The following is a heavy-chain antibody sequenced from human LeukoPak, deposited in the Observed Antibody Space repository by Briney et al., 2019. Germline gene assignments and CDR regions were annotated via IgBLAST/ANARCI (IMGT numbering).Heavy chain of an antibody. J-gene: IGHJ4*02. CDR3: ARSGVGPPVTEPFDY. CDR1: GGSIRSYY. V-gene: IGHV4-59*01. CDR2: IYHSGIT. D-gene: IGHD3-10*01. Sequence: PSETLSLTCTVSGGSIRSYYWSWIRQPPGKGLEWIGYIYHSGITNSNPSLKSRVTISVDTSKNQFSLKLSSVTAADTAVYYCARSGVGPPVTEPFDYWGQGTLVIVFS.